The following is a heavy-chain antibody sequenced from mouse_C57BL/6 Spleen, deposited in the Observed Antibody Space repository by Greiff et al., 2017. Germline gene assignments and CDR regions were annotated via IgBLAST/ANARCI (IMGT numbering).Heavy chain of an antibody. J-gene: IGHJ4*01. CDR2: ILPGSGST. D-gene: IGHD2-3*01. Sequence: QVQLQQSGAELMKPGASVKLSCKATGYTFTGYWIEWVKQRPGHGLEWIGEILPGSGSTNYNEKFKGKATFTADTSSNTAYMQLSSLTTEDSAIYYCARVKVYDGYSYYAMDYWGQGTSVTVSS. V-gene: IGHV1-9*01. CDR3: ARVKVYDGYSYYAMDY. CDR1: GYTFTGYW.